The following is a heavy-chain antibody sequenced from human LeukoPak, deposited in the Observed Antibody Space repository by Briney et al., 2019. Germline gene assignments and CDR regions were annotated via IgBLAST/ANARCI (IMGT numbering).Heavy chain of an antibody. D-gene: IGHD6-13*01. J-gene: IGHJ4*02. Sequence: SETLSLTCTVSGGSISSYYWSWLRQPPGKGLEWIGYIYYSGSTNYNPSLKSRVTISVDTSKNQFSLKLSSVTAADTAVYYCAGGIAAAEDYWGQGTLVTVSS. CDR2: IYYSGST. CDR1: GGSISSYY. V-gene: IGHV4-59*01. CDR3: AGGIAAAEDY.